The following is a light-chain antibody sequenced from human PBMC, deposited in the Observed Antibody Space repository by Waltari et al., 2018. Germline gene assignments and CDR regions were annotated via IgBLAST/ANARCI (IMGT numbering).Light chain of an antibody. Sequence: QSALTQPPSVSGSPGQSVTISCTGTSSDVDNYNRVSWYQQPPGTAPKLIIYEVSNRPSGVPDSFSGSKSGDTASLTISGLQAEDEADYYCTLHTTTTTVFGGGTKVTVL. J-gene: IGLJ2*01. CDR1: SSDVDNYNR. CDR3: TLHTTTTTV. CDR2: EVS. V-gene: IGLV2-18*01.